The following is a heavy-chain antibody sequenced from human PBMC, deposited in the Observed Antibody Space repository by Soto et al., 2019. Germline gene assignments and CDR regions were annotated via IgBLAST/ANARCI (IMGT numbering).Heavy chain of an antibody. V-gene: IGHV4-31*03. CDR3: AQIPGFTSGYREHY. D-gene: IGHD5-18*01. CDR2: IYSSGST. CDR1: GGSFSSGGYY. J-gene: IGHJ4*02. Sequence: QVQLQESGPGLVKPSQTLSLTCTVSGGSFSSGGYYWSWIRQHPGKGLEWIGHIYSSGSTYYNPSLKSRITMSADTSKSQFSLKLTSATAADTAVYYCAQIPGFTSGYREHYWGQGNLVTVSS.